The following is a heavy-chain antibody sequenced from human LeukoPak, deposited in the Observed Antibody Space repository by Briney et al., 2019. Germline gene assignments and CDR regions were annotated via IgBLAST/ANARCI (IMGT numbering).Heavy chain of an antibody. D-gene: IGHD2-2*01. Sequence: GGSLRLSCAASGFTFSSSWMSWVRQAPGKGLEWVTNIKPDGSEKYYVDSVKGRFTISRDNAKNSLYLQMNSLRAEDTAVYYCARDSGLVVPALYYYGMDVWGQGTTVTVSS. CDR2: IKPDGSEK. V-gene: IGHV3-7*01. J-gene: IGHJ6*02. CDR3: ARDSGLVVPALYYYGMDV. CDR1: GFTFSSSW.